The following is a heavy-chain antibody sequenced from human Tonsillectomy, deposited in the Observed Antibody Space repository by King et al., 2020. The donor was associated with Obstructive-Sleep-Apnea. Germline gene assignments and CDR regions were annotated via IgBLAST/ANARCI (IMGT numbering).Heavy chain of an antibody. V-gene: IGHV3-9*01. CDR2: ISWNSNII. J-gene: IGHJ6*02. CDR1: GFNFNDYA. Sequence: VQLVESGGGLVQPGRSLRLSCVSSGFNFNDYAMHWVRQAPGKGLEWVSGISWNSNIIGYTDSVKGRFTISRDNAKNSLYLQMNSLRAEDTALYYCAKDIIPHYYYAMDVWGQGTTVTVSS. CDR3: AKDIIPHYYYAMDV.